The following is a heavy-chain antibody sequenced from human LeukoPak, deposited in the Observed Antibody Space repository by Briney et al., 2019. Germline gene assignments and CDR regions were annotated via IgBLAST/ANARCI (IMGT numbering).Heavy chain of an antibody. CDR1: EFTFSTFW. CDR2: INQDGSAK. V-gene: IGHV3-7*01. Sequence: GGSLRLSCAASEFTFSTFWMSWVRQAPGKGLEWVANINQDGSAKYYVDSVKGRFTVSRDNAENSLHLQTNSLRAEDTAIYYCARLWGDATIFDLWGQGTLVTVSS. CDR3: ARLWGDATIFDL. D-gene: IGHD5-12*01. J-gene: IGHJ4*02.